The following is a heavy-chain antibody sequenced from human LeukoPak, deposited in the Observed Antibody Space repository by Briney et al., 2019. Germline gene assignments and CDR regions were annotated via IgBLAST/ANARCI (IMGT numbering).Heavy chain of an antibody. Sequence: GSLRLSCAASGFTFSRYSMNWVRQAPGKGLEWVSSISNIGTSIYYADSLKGRFTISRDNAKNSLYLQMNSLRAEDTAVYYCARGKEPVAGSLSHFDYWGQGTLVTVSS. CDR1: GFTFSRYS. CDR3: ARGKEPVAGSLSHFDY. V-gene: IGHV3-21*01. J-gene: IGHJ4*02. CDR2: ISNIGTSI. D-gene: IGHD6-19*01.